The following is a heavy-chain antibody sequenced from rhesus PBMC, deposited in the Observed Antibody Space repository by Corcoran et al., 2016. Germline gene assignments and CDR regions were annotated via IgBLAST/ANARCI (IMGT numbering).Heavy chain of an antibody. CDR1: GGSISDSYR. V-gene: IGHV4S10*01. J-gene: IGHJ4*01. CDR3: ASPTLWTGYYYFDY. D-gene: IGHD3-3*01. CDR2: IYVSSTST. Sequence: QVQLQESGPGVVKPSETLSLTCAVSGGSISDSYRWSWIRQPPGKGLDWICYIYVSSTSTNYNPSLKSRVTISKDTYKNQCSLKLSSVTAADTAVYYCASPTLWTGYYYFDYWGQGVLVTVSS.